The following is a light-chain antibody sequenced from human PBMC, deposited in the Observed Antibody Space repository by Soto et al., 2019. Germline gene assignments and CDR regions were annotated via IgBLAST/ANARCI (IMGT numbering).Light chain of an antibody. Sequence: DIVMTQSPDSLSVSLGERAVINCKSSQSIFYSSNNKNYLVWYQQKSGQPPKMLIYWASTRESGVPDRFNGSGSGTDFTLTISNLQAEDVAVYFCQQYFNTPRTFGQGPRVEI. V-gene: IGKV4-1*01. CDR2: WAS. J-gene: IGKJ1*01. CDR1: QSIFYSSNNKNY. CDR3: QQYFNTPRT.